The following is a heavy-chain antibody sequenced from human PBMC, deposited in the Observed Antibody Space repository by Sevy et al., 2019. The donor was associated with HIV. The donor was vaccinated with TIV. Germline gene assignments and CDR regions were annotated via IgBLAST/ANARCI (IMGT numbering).Heavy chain of an antibody. CDR2: IYYTGST. J-gene: IGHJ5*02. CDR3: ARAPPVRSGDDSLNWFDP. CDR1: GGPISVYY. D-gene: IGHD5-12*01. V-gene: IGHV4-59*01. Sequence: SETLSLTCTVSGGPISVYYWTWIRQSPGKGLEYIGYIYYTGSTNYNPSLKSRVTISLDTSKNQSSLNLSSVTAADSAVYYCARAPPVRSGDDSLNWFDPWGQGTLVTVSS.